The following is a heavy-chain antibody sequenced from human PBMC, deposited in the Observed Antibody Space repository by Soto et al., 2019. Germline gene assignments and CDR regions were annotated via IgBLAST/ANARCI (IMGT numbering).Heavy chain of an antibody. J-gene: IGHJ4*02. Sequence: GGSLRLSCAASGFTFSSYAMSWVRQAPGKGLEWVSAISGSGGSTYYADSVKGRFTISRDNSKNTLYLQMNSLRAEDTAVYYCAKDFTRYCTNGVCYTGPFDYWGQGALVTVSS. CDR2: ISGSGGST. D-gene: IGHD2-8*01. CDR1: GFTFSSYA. V-gene: IGHV3-23*01. CDR3: AKDFTRYCTNGVCYTGPFDY.